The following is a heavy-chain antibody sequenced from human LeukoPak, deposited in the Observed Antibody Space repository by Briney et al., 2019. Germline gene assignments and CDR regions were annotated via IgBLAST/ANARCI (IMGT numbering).Heavy chain of an antibody. V-gene: IGHV3-9*01. J-gene: IGHJ5*02. CDR3: ASSGHCSTSCPPYNWFDP. CDR2: INWNSGSI. D-gene: IGHD2-2*01. Sequence: PGGSLRLSCAASGFTFKDFAMYWVRQTPGKGLEWVSGINWNSGSIGYADSVKGRFTISRDNGKNALYLEMNSLRAEDTALYYCASSGHCSTSCPPYNWFDPWGQGTLVTVSS. CDR1: GFTFKDFA.